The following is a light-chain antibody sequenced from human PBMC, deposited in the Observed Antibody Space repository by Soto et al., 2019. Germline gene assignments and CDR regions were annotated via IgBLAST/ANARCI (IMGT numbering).Light chain of an antibody. Sequence: DIQLTQPPSFLSASVGDRVTITCRASQGISSYLAWYQQPPGKAPKLLIYGASTLQRGVSSRFSGSGSGTEFTLTISSLQPEDFATYYCQHLNTYPRTFGQGTKLEVK. J-gene: IGKJ2*01. V-gene: IGKV1-9*01. CDR2: GAS. CDR3: QHLNTYPRT. CDR1: QGISSY.